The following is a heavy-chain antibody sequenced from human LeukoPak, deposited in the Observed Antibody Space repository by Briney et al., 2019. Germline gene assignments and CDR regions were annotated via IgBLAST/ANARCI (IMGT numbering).Heavy chain of an antibody. CDR2: IKQDGSEK. Sequence: PGGSLRLSCAASGLTFSTYWMTWVRQAPGKGLEWVANIKQDGSEKNYVDSVKGRFTISRDNAKNSLYLQMNSLRVEDTAVYYCAGSIAMVRGGDVWGKGTTVTVSS. V-gene: IGHV3-7*01. D-gene: IGHD3-10*01. CDR3: AGSIAMVRGGDV. CDR1: GLTFSTYW. J-gene: IGHJ6*04.